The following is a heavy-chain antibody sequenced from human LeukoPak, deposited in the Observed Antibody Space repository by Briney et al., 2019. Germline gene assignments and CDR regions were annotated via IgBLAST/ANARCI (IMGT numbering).Heavy chain of an antibody. V-gene: IGHV1-18*01. CDR2: ISAYNGNT. D-gene: IGHD1-26*01. CDR1: GYTFTSYG. J-gene: IGHJ5*02. Sequence: ASVKVSCKASGYTFTSYGTSWVRQAPGQGLEWMGWISAYNGNTNYAQKLQGRVTMTTDTSTSTAYMELRSLRSDDTAVYYCARAFGGATTVFPWFDPWGQGTLVTVSS. CDR3: ARAFGGATTVFPWFDP.